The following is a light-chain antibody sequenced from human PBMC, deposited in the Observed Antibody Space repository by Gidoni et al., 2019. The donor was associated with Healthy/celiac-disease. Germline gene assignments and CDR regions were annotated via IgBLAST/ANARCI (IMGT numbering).Light chain of an antibody. CDR2: AAS. Sequence: DIHMPQSPSSLSASVGDRVTITCRASQRISSYLNWYQQKPGKAPKRLIYAASSLQSGVPSRFSGSGSGTDFTLTISSLQPEDFATYYCQQSYSNPSSFGQGTKLEIK. CDR3: QQSYSNPSS. V-gene: IGKV1-39*01. CDR1: QRISSY. J-gene: IGKJ2*03.